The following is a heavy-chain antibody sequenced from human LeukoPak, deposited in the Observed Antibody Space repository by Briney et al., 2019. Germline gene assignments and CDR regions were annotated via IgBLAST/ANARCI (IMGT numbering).Heavy chain of an antibody. V-gene: IGHV4-59*01. CDR2: IYYSGST. D-gene: IGHD3-16*02. CDR1: GGSISSYY. Sequence: PSETLSLTCTVSGGSISSYYWSWIRQPPGKGLEWIGYIYYSGSTNYNPSLKSRVTISVDTSKNQFSLKLSSVTAADTAVYYCARYIWGSYPTFEDYWGQGSLVTVSS. CDR3: ARYIWGSYPTFEDY. J-gene: IGHJ4*02.